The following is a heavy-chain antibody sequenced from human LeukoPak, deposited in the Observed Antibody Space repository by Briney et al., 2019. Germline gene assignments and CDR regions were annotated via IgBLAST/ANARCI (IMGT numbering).Heavy chain of an antibody. V-gene: IGHV4-39*07. D-gene: IGHD3-9*01. J-gene: IGHJ4*02. CDR3: AREYYDILTGYSTHFDY. CDR2: IYYSGST. Sequence: SETLSLTCTVSGGSISSSSYYWGWIRQPPGKGLEWIGSIYYSGSTYYNPSLKSRVTISVDTSKNQFSLKLSSVTAADTAVYYCAREYYDILTGYSTHFDYWGQGTLVTVSS. CDR1: GGSISSSSYY.